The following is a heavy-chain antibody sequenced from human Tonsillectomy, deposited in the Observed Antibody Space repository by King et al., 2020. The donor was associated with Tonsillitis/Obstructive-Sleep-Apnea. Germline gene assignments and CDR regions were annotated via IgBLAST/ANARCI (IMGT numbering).Heavy chain of an antibody. Sequence: VQLVQSGSELKKPGASVKDSCKASGYTFTSYAMNWVRQAPGQGLEWMGWINTNTGNPTYAQGVTGRFVFSLDTSVSTAYLQINGLKAEDTALYYCARDPRVAVAGSFDYWGQGTLVTVSS. CDR1: GYTFTSYA. CDR2: INTNTGNP. V-gene: IGHV7-4-1*02. CDR3: ARDPRVAVAGSFDY. D-gene: IGHD6-19*01. J-gene: IGHJ4*02.